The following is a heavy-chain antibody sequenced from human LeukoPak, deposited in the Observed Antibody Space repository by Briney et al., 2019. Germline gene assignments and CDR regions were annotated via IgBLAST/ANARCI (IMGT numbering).Heavy chain of an antibody. CDR1: GFTFSSYS. J-gene: IGHJ4*02. Sequence: GGSLRLSCAASGFTFSSYSMNWVRQAPGKGLEWVAFIRYDGSNKHYADSVKGRFTISRDNSKNTLYLQMNSLRAEDTAVYYCAKETLLYYYDSSGYQEGFDYWGQGTLVTVPS. CDR3: AKETLLYYYDSSGYQEGFDY. CDR2: IRYDGSNK. V-gene: IGHV3-30*02. D-gene: IGHD3-22*01.